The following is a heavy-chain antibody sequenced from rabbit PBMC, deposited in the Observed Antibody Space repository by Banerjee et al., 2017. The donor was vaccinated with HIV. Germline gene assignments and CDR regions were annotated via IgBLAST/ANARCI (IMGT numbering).Heavy chain of an antibody. J-gene: IGHJ4*01. CDR1: GFSFSGGYD. D-gene: IGHD7-1*01. V-gene: IGHV1S45*01. CDR3: ARDLTGVTGWNFNL. CDR2: IYGGSYLDT. Sequence: QEQLEESGGDLVKPEGSLTLTCKASGFSFSGGYDMCWVRQAPGKGLEWIACIYGGSYLDTWYASWAKGRFTISKTSWTTVTLQMTSLTAADTATYFCARDLTGVTGWNFNLWGPGTLVTVS.